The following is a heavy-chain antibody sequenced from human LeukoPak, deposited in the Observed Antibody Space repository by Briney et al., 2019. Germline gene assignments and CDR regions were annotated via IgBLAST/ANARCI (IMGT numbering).Heavy chain of an antibody. CDR1: GFTFSSYA. D-gene: IGHD3-3*01. CDR2: ISASGAST. J-gene: IGHJ6*02. Sequence: GASLRLYCAASGFTFSSYAMSWVHQPPGKGLACVSAISASGASTYYADSVKGRFTISRDNSKNTLYLQMNSLRAEDTAVYYCAKGLFPGSITIFGEHCYYYYGMDVWGQGTTVTVSS. CDR3: AKGLFPGSITIFGEHCYYYYGMDV. V-gene: IGHV3-23*01.